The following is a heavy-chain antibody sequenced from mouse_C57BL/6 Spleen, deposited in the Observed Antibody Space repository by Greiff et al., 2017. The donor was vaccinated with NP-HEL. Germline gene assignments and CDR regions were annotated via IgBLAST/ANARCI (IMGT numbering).Heavy chain of an antibody. CDR1: GYAFSGYW. J-gene: IGHJ1*03. V-gene: IGHV1-80*01. CDR3: ARHGSRGYWYFDV. CDR2: IYPGDGDT. D-gene: IGHD1-1*01. Sequence: QVQLQQSGAELVKPGASVKISCKASGYAFSGYWMNWVKQRPGKGLEWIGQIYPGDGDTNYNGKFKGKATLTADKSSSTAYMQLSSLTSEDSAVYFCARHGSRGYWYFDVWGTGTTVTVSS.